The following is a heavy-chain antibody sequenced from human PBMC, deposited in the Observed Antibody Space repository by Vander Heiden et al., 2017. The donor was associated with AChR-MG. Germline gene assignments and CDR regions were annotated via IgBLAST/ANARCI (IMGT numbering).Heavy chain of an antibody. CDR1: GFAFDDYA. CDR3: AKDILGYSDGYIDY. Sequence: EVQLVESGGGVVQPGRSLRTHCAASGFAFDDYAMHWVRQGPGKGLEWVSGIKWNSGSIVYADSVKGRFTISRDNAKNSLYLQMNSLRAEDTAWYYCAKDILGYSDGYIDYWGQGTLVTVS. D-gene: IGHD5-18*01. J-gene: IGHJ4*02. V-gene: IGHV3-9*01. CDR2: IKWNSGSI.